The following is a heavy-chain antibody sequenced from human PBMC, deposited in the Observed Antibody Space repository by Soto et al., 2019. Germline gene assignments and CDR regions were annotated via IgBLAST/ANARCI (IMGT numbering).Heavy chain of an antibody. CDR2: ISGNDGST. CDR1: GLIFDYYA. V-gene: IGHV3-23*01. J-gene: IGHJ6*02. Sequence: EVQFFESGGGLVQPGGSLRLSCAASGLIFDYYAMSWVRQGPGKGLECVSAISGNDGSTYYADSVKGRFTISTDNSKNTLYLQMNSLRAEDTAVYYCAKGPQSEWISDLYGIADWGQGTTVTVSS. CDR3: AKGPQSEWISDLYGIAD. D-gene: IGHD3-3*01.